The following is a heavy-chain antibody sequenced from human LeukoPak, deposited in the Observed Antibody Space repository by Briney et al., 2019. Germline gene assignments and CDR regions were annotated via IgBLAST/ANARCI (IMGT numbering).Heavy chain of an antibody. J-gene: IGHJ6*02. CDR2: IYTSGST. Sequence: PSETLSLTCTVSGGSISSYYWSWIRQPAGKGLEWIGRIYTSGSTNYNPSLKSRVTMSVDTSKNQFSLKLSSVTAADTAVYYCARALDYYDSSGYAYYYGMDVWGQGTTVTVSS. D-gene: IGHD3-22*01. CDR3: ARALDYYDSSGYAYYYGMDV. CDR1: GGSISSYY. V-gene: IGHV4-4*07.